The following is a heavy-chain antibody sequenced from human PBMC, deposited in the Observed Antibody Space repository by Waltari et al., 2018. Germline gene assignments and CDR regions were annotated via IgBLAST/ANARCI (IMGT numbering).Heavy chain of an antibody. D-gene: IGHD6-19*01. Sequence: EVQLLESGGGLVQPGGSLRLSCAASGFTFSSYAMSWVRQAPGKGVEWVSAISGSGGSTYYADSGKGRFTISRDNSKNTLYLQMNSLRAEDTAVYYCAKAGVAGPGAFDIWGQGTMVTVSS. CDR2: ISGSGGST. V-gene: IGHV3-23*01. CDR3: AKAGVAGPGAFDI. J-gene: IGHJ3*02. CDR1: GFTFSSYA.